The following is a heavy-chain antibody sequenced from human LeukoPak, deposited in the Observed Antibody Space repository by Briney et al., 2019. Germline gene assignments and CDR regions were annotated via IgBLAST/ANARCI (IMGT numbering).Heavy chain of an antibody. Sequence: GESLKISCQGSGFRFTSYWIGWVRQRPGKGLEWMGIIYHGDSDTRYSPSFQGQVTISADKSISAAYLQWSSLKASDTAMYYCARRGSWLYGMDVWGQGTTVTVSS. CDR2: IYHGDSDT. CDR3: ARRGSWLYGMDV. V-gene: IGHV5-51*01. CDR1: GFRFTSYW. D-gene: IGHD6-13*01. J-gene: IGHJ6*02.